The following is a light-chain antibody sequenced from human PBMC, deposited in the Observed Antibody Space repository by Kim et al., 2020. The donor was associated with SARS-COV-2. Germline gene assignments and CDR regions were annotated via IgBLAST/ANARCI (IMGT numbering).Light chain of an antibody. CDR3: NSRDGSDNSFV. J-gene: IGLJ1*01. CDR1: SLRSHY. Sequence: LGQTVRIKCQGDSLRSHYASWYQQKPGQAPVLVIYGKNNRPSGIPDRFSGSSSGNTASLTITGAQAEDEAEYYCNSRDGSDNSFVFATGTKVTVL. V-gene: IGLV3-19*01. CDR2: GKN.